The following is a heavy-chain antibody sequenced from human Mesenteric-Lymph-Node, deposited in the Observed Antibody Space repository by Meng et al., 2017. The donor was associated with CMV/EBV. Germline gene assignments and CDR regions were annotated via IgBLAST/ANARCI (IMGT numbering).Heavy chain of an antibody. CDR3: ARGRYCSSTSCPPYYYYGMDV. Sequence: GESLKISCAASGFTFSSYDMHWVRQATGKGLEWVSAIGTAGDTYYPGSVKGRFTISRENAKNPLYLQMNSLRAGDTAVYYCARGRYCSSTSCPPYYYYGMDVWGQGTTVTVSS. CDR1: GFTFSSYD. J-gene: IGHJ6*02. D-gene: IGHD2-2*01. CDR2: IGTAGDT. V-gene: IGHV3-13*01.